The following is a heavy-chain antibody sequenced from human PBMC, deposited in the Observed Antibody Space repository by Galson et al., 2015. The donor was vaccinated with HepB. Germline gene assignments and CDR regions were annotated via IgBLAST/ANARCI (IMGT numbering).Heavy chain of an antibody. CDR1: GFTFSDHY. J-gene: IGHJ4*02. V-gene: IGHV3-72*01. D-gene: IGHD5-12*01. Sequence: SLRLSCAASGFTFSDHYMDWVRQAPGKGLEWIARIRNNRNRYITEYAASVRGRFTISRDDLKSSLYLQMNSLKTEDTAVYYCARAGYGHGLDYWGQGTLVTVSS. CDR2: IRNNRNRYIT. CDR3: ARAGYGHGLDY.